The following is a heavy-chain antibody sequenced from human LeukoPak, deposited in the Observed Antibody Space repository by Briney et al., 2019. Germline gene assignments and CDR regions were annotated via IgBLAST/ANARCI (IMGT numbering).Heavy chain of an antibody. CDR3: ARRVCSSTSCQYYYMDV. CDR2: INHSGST. D-gene: IGHD2-2*01. CDR1: GGSFSGYY. J-gene: IGHJ6*03. V-gene: IGHV4-34*01. Sequence: SETLSLTCTVYGGSFSGYYWSWIRQPPGKGLEWIGEINHSGSTNYNPSLKSRVTISVDTSKNQFSLKLSSVTAADTAVYYCARRVCSSTSCQYYYMDVWGKGTTVTVSS.